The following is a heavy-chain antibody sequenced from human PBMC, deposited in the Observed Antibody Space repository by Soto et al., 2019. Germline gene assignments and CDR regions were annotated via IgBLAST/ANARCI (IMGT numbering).Heavy chain of an antibody. CDR1: GGSVSGYY. D-gene: IGHD3-3*01. CDR2: IYYTGNT. CDR3: ARHPTIARFENGLDV. Sequence: LSLTCTVSGGSVSGYYWSWIRQPPGKGLEWIGYIYYTGNTIYSPSLDRRVTLSVDTAKDQVSLKLTSVTPAADTAVYYCARHPTIARFENGLDVWGQGTMVTVSS. J-gene: IGHJ6*02. V-gene: IGHV4-59*08.